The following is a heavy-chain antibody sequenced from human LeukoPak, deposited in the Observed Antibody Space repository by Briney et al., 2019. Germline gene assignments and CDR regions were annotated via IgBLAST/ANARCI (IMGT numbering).Heavy chain of an antibody. Sequence: SETLSLTCAVYGGSFSGYYWSWIRQPPGKGLEWIGEINHSGSTNYNPSLKSRVTISVDTSKNQFSQKLSPVTAADTAVYYCARDKQWLAHWGQGTLVTVSS. D-gene: IGHD6-19*01. CDR2: INHSGST. CDR3: ARDKQWLAH. V-gene: IGHV4-34*01. CDR1: GGSFSGYY. J-gene: IGHJ4*02.